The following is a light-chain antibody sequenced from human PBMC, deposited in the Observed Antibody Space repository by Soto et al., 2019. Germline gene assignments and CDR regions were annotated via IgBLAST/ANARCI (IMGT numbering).Light chain of an antibody. J-gene: IGLJ1*01. Sequence: QSALTQHPSASGSPGQSVTISCTGTRSDDGGYNYVSWYQQHPGKAPKLMIYEVSKRPSGVPDRFAGSKSGNTASLTVSGLPAEDEDDYYCSSYACGNNTYVFVTGTKLTVL. CDR3: SSYACGNNTYV. CDR1: RSDDGGYNY. CDR2: EVS. V-gene: IGLV2-8*01.